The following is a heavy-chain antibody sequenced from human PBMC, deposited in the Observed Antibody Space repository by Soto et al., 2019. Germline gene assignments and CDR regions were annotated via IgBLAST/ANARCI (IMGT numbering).Heavy chain of an antibody. CDR3: VGWDGWLGLY. Sequence: GGSLRLSCAASGLTFSDLWMQWVRQTPGKGLEWVSLINGDGSDTTYADSVKGRFTISRDNAKNTLYLQMNSLRDEDTAVYSCVGWDGWLGLYWGQGRLFS. D-gene: IGHD6-19*01. V-gene: IGHV3-74*03. J-gene: IGHJ4*02. CDR1: GLTFSDLW. CDR2: INGDGSDT.